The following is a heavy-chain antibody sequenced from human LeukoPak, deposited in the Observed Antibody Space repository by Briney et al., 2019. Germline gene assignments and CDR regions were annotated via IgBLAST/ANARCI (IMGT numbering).Heavy chain of an antibody. CDR3: AKDASAYSGSYFDY. CDR1: GLTFSSYA. Sequence: GGSLRLSCAASGLTFSSYAMHWVRQAPGKGLGWVAVIWYDGSNKYYADSVKGRFTISRDNSKNTLYLQMNSLRAEDTAVYYCAKDASAYSGSYFDYWGQGTLVTVSS. CDR2: IWYDGSNK. D-gene: IGHD1-26*01. V-gene: IGHV3-33*06. J-gene: IGHJ4*02.